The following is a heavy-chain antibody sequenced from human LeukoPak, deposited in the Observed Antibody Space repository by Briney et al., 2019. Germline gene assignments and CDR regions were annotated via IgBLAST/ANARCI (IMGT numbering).Heavy chain of an antibody. J-gene: IGHJ4*02. D-gene: IGHD3-10*01. CDR1: GGSISSGDYY. V-gene: IGHV4-30-4*01. Sequence: SETLSLTCTVSGGSISSGDYYWSWIRQPPGKGLEWIGYIYYSGSTYYNPSLKSRVTISVDTSKNQFSLKLSSVTAADTAVYYCALATAGYGSGFDYWGQGTLXTVSS. CDR2: IYYSGST. CDR3: ALATAGYGSGFDY.